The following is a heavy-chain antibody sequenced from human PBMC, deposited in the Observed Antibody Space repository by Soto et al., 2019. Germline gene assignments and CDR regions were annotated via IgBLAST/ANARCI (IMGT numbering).Heavy chain of an antibody. CDR2: IKSNTGGGTT. D-gene: IGHD3-22*01. Sequence: EEQLVESGGGLVKPGGSLRLSCAASGFTFSNAWMSWVRQAPGKGLEWVGRIKSNTGGGTTDYAAPVKGRFTISRDDSKNTLYLQMNSLKTEDTALSYCKTYRYHYDSSGYDYGGQGTLVTVSS. CDR3: KTYRYHYDSSGYDY. J-gene: IGHJ4*02. CDR1: GFTFSNAW. V-gene: IGHV3-15*01.